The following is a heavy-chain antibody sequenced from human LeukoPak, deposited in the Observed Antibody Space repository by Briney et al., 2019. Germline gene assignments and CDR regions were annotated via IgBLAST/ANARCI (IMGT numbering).Heavy chain of an antibody. D-gene: IGHD6-13*01. CDR1: GFTFSSYA. Sequence: PGGSLRLSCAASGFTFSSYAMSWVRQAPGKGLEWVSAISASGGGTYYADSVKGRFPISSDNSKSTLYLQMNSLRAEDTAVYYCAKDEYSSSWYGTIYYFDYWGQGTLVTVSS. J-gene: IGHJ4*02. CDR3: AKDEYSSSWYGTIYYFDY. V-gene: IGHV3-23*01. CDR2: ISASGGGT.